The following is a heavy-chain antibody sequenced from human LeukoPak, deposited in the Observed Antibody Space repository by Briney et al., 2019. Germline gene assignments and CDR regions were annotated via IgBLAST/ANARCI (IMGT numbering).Heavy chain of an antibody. Sequence: GGSLRLSCAASAFTFSSYAMSWVRQAPGKGLEWVSAISGSGDSTYYADSVKGRFTISRDNSKNTLYPQMNSLRAEDTAVYYCAKGQYSSSWIFDYWGQGTLVTVSS. CDR2: ISGSGDST. J-gene: IGHJ4*02. CDR3: AKGQYSSSWIFDY. CDR1: AFTFSSYA. D-gene: IGHD6-13*01. V-gene: IGHV3-23*01.